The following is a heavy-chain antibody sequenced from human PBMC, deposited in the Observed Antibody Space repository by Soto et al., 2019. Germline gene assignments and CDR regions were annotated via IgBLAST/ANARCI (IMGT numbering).Heavy chain of an antibody. D-gene: IGHD3-10*01. V-gene: IGHV1-2*02. CDR2: INPNSGGT. Sequence: ASVKVSCKASGYTFTGYYMHWVRQAPGQGLEWMGWINPNSGGTNYAQKFQGRVTMTTDTSTSTAYMELRSLRSDDTAVYYCARGVGSGTYYNQYNWFDPWGQGILVTVS. CDR1: GYTFTGYY. J-gene: IGHJ5*02. CDR3: ARGVGSGTYYNQYNWFDP.